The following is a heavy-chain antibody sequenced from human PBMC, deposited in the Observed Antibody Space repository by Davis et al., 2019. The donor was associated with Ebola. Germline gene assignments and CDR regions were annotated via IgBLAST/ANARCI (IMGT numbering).Heavy chain of an antibody. CDR2: ISSGGSTI. D-gene: IGHD5-18*01. V-gene: IGHV3-11*04. J-gene: IGHJ4*02. CDR3: ARTTAIIDY. CDR1: GFTFSDYY. Sequence: GESLKISCAASGFTFSDYYMSWIRQAPGKGLEWVSYISSGGSTIHYADSVKGRFTISRDNAKNSLYLQMNSLRVEDTAVYYCARTTAIIDYWGQGTLVTVSS.